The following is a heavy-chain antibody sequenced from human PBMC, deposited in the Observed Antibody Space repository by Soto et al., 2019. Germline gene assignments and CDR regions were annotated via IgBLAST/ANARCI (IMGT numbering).Heavy chain of an antibody. CDR1: GFTFSSYA. V-gene: IGHV3-23*01. J-gene: IGHJ4*02. CDR2: ISGSGGST. D-gene: IGHD2-2*01. Sequence: GGSLRLSCAASGFTFSSYAMSWVRQAPGKGLEWVSCISGSGGSTYYADSVKGRFTISRDNSKNTLYLQMNSLRAEDTAVYYCAKSFCSSTSCPFDYWAQGTRVTVSS. CDR3: AKSFCSSTSCPFDY.